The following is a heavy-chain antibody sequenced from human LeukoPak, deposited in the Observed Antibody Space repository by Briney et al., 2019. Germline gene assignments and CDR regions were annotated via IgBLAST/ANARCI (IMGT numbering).Heavy chain of an antibody. CDR3: ARDPGIAVAGTLGPFDY. D-gene: IGHD6-19*01. CDR2: IRYDGSNK. V-gene: IGHV3-30*02. J-gene: IGHJ4*02. Sequence: GGSLRLSCAASGFTFNNYGMHWVRQAPGKGLEWVAFIRYDGSNKYYADSVKGRFTISRDNSKNTLYLQMNSLRAEDTAVYYCARDPGIAVAGTLGPFDYWGQGTLVTVSS. CDR1: GFTFNNYG.